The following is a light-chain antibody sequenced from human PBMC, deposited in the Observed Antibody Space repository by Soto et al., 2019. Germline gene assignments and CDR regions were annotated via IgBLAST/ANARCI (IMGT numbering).Light chain of an antibody. CDR3: QQLNSYPHT. V-gene: IGKV1-9*01. Sequence: IQLTQSPSFLSTSIGDRVTITCRASQGIRSNLAWYQQKPGKAPKLLIYAASTLQSGVPTRFSGSGSGTEFTLIISSLQPEDFASYYCQQLNSYPHTFGGGTKGEI. CDR1: QGIRSN. CDR2: AAS. J-gene: IGKJ4*01.